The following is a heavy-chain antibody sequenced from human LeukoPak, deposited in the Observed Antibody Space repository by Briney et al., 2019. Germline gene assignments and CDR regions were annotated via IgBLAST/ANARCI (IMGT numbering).Heavy chain of an antibody. Sequence: SETLSLTCTIAGGSITSSSYYWGWIRQPPGKGLEWIGSIYYSGSTYYNPSLKSRVTISVDTSKNQFSLKLSSVTATDTAVYYCARLSVEKDAFDIWGQGTVATVSS. D-gene: IGHD5-24*01. CDR3: ARLSVEKDAFDI. CDR1: GGSITSSSYY. V-gene: IGHV4-39*01. CDR2: IYYSGST. J-gene: IGHJ3*02.